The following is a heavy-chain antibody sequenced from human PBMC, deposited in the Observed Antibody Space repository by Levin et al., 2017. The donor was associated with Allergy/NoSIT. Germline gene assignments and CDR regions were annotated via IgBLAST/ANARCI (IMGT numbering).Heavy chain of an antibody. J-gene: IGHJ4*02. CDR3: ASLRYPTSVTTESIRIDY. CDR2: VDYSGTT. D-gene: IGHD4-17*01. V-gene: IGHV4-39*07. Sequence: PSETLSLTCTVSGGSIWDDLYYWAWIRQSPGKGREWIGSVDYSGTTYYNPSLKSRVTISEDTSRNQFSLKLNSVTAADTAVYFCASLRYPTSVTTESIRIDYWGQGTRVTVSS. CDR1: GGSIWDDLYY.